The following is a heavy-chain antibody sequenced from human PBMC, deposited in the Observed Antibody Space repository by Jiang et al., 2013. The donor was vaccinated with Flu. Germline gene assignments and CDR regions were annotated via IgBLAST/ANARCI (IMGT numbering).Heavy chain of an antibody. Sequence: KPGSSVKVSCKASGGTFSSYAISWVRQAPGQGLEWMGGIIPIFGTANYAQKFQGRVTITADESTSTAYMELSSLRSEDTAVYYCASGGSGSYYDYYMDVWGKGPRSPSP. CDR2: IIPIFGTA. J-gene: IGHJ6*03. CDR3: ASGGSGSYYDYYMDV. CDR1: GGTFSSYA. V-gene: IGHV1-69*01. D-gene: IGHD3-10*01.